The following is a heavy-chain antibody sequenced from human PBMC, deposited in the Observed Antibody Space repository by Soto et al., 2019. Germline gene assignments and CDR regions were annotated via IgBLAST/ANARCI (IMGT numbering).Heavy chain of an antibody. CDR3: ARVGIMITFGGVKTRDAFDI. J-gene: IGHJ3*02. D-gene: IGHD3-16*01. CDR1: GFTFSSYA. CDR2: ISGSGGST. V-gene: IGHV3-23*01. Sequence: GGSLRLSCAASGFTFSSYAMSWVRQAPGKGLESVSAISGSGGSTYYADSVKGRFTISRDNSKNTLYLQMNSLRAEDTAVYYCARVGIMITFGGVKTRDAFDIWGQGTMVTVSS.